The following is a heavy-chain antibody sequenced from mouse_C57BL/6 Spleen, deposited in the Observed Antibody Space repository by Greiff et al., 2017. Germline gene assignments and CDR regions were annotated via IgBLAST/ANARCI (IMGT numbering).Heavy chain of an antibody. CDR2: ISNGGGST. Sequence: EVKVVESGGGLVQPGGSLKLSCAASGFTFSDYYMYWVRQTPEKRLEWVAYISNGGGSTYYPDTVKGRFTISRDNAKNTLYLQMSRLKSEDTAMYYCARVNHWYFDVWGTGTTVTVSS. CDR3: ARVNHWYFDV. V-gene: IGHV5-12*01. CDR1: GFTFSDYY. J-gene: IGHJ1*03.